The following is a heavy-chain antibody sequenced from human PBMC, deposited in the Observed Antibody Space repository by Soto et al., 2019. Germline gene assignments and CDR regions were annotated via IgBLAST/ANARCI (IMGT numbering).Heavy chain of an antibody. CDR3: ASGTNGAFFVY. CDR2: ISSRRSTI. J-gene: IGHJ4*02. Sequence: QVQLVESGGGLVKPGGSLRRSCAASGFTFSDYYMSWLRQAPGKGLEWVSYISSRRSTIFYADSVKGRFTISRDNVKNSLYLQMNSLRAEDTAVYYCASGTNGAFFVYWGQGILVTVSS. V-gene: IGHV3-11*01. D-gene: IGHD2-8*01. CDR1: GFTFSDYY.